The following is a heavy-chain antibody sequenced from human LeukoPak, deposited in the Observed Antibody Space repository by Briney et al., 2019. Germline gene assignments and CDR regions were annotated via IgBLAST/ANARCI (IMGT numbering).Heavy chain of an antibody. V-gene: IGHV3-30*18. D-gene: IGHD3-22*01. J-gene: IGHJ4*02. CDR3: AKDPSPYYDSSGYHSLPGY. CDR1: GFTFSSYG. CDR2: ISYDGSNK. Sequence: PGGSLRLSCAASGFTFSSYGMHWVRQAPGKGLEWVAVISYDGSNKYYADSVKGRFTISRDNSKNTLYLQMNSLRAEDTAVYYCAKDPSPYYDSSGYHSLPGYWGQGTLVTVSS.